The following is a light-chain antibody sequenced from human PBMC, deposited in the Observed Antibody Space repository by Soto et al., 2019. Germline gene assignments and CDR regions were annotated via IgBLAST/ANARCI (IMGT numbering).Light chain of an antibody. CDR1: SSNIGNNF. CDR2: DNN. V-gene: IGLV1-51*01. J-gene: IGLJ1*01. CDR3: GSWDSSLTYV. Sequence: QSVLTQPPSVSAAPGQKVTISCSGSSSNIGNNFVTWYQQLPGTAPKLLIYDNNKRPSGIPDRFSGSQSGTSATLGITGLQTGDEAVYYCGSWDSSLTYVFGTWTMVTVL.